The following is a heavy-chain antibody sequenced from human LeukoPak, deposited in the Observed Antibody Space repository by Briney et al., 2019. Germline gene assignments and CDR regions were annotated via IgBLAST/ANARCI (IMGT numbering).Heavy chain of an antibody. D-gene: IGHD6-13*01. V-gene: IGHV3-64*01. Sequence: GGSLRLSCAASGFTFSSYAMHWVRQAPGKGLEYVLAISSNGGSTYYANSVKGRFTISRDNSKNTLYLQMGSLRAEDMAVYYCARDRVAAAGTAYFNNWFDPWGQGTLVTVSS. J-gene: IGHJ5*02. CDR2: ISSNGGST. CDR3: ARDRVAAAGTAYFNNWFDP. CDR1: GFTFSSYA.